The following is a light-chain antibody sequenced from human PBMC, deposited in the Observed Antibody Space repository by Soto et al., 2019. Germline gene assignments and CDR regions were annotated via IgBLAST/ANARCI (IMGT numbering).Light chain of an antibody. Sequence: VVWMTQSPSLLSATTGDRASISCRMSQGISYYLAWYQQKRGKAPDLQIYAGSTLQGAVPSRFGGSGSGTDFTLTISGLQSEDCASYYCQQYYSFRRTFGQGTKVEIK. J-gene: IGKJ1*01. CDR3: QQYYSFRRT. CDR1: QGISYY. V-gene: IGKV1D-8*03. CDR2: AGS.